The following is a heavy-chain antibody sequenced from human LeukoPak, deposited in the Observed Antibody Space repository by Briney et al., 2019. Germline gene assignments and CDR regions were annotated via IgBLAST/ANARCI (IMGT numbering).Heavy chain of an antibody. CDR3: ARHGNYVGGIQLWLSLDY. CDR2: ISYIGST. V-gene: IGHV4-59*08. Sequence: PSETLSLTCTVSGGSISSFYWSWIRQPPGKGLEWIGYISYIGSTNYNPSLKSRVTISVDTSKNQFSLKLSSVTAADTAVYYCARHGNYVGGIQLWLSLDYWGQGTLVTVSS. J-gene: IGHJ4*02. CDR1: GGSISSFY. D-gene: IGHD5-18*01.